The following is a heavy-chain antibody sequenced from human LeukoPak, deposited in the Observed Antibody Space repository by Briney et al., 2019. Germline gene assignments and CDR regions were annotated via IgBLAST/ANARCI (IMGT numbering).Heavy chain of an antibody. Sequence: SQTLSLTCTVSGGSISSSSYYWGWIRQHPGKGLEWIGSIYYSGSTYYNPSLKSRVTISVDTSKNQFSLKLSSVTAADTAVYYCARVARGGSYSYGYIDYYYYYYMDVWGKGTTVTVSS. V-gene: IGHV4-39*01. CDR3: ARVARGGSYSYGYIDYYYYYYMDV. CDR1: GGSISSSSYY. J-gene: IGHJ6*03. CDR2: IYYSGST. D-gene: IGHD5-18*01.